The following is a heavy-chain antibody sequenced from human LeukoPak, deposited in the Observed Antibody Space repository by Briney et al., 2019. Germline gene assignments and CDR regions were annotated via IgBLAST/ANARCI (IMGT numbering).Heavy chain of an antibody. CDR2: IKQDGSEK. D-gene: IGHD4-23*01. J-gene: IGHJ3*02. CDR1: GFTFSSYW. V-gene: IGHV3-7*01. Sequence: PGGSLRLSCAASGFTFSSYWMSWVRQAPGKGLEGVANIKQDGSEKYYVDSVKGRFTISRDNAKNSLYLQMNSLRAEDTAVYYCARDPIYTVAYAFDIWGQGTMVTVSS. CDR3: ARDPIYTVAYAFDI.